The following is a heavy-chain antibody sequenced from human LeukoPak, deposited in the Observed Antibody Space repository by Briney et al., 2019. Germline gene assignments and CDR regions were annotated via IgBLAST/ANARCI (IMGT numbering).Heavy chain of an antibody. D-gene: IGHD7-27*01. Sequence: PSETLSLNCTVYGGSISSYYWSWLRQPPGQGLEGIGYIYYSGSTNYNPSLKSRVTISVDTSKNQFSLKLSSVTAADTAVYYCARQSVAGEIWFDPWGQGTLVTVSS. CDR2: IYYSGST. V-gene: IGHV4-59*08. J-gene: IGHJ5*02. CDR1: GGSISSYY. CDR3: ARQSVAGEIWFDP.